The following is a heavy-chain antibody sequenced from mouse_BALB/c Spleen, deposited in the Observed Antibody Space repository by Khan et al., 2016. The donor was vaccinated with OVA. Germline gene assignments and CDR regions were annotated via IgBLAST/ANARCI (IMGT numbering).Heavy chain of an antibody. CDR2: INPSNGGA. J-gene: IGHJ3*01. D-gene: IGHD2-1*01. CDR1: GYTFTSYY. V-gene: IGHV1S81*02. Sequence: QVQLQQPGAELVKPGASVKISCKASGYTFTSYYMYWVKQRPGQGLEWIGGINPSNGGAHFNEKFKNKATLTVDKSSSPAYMQLSSLTSEDSAVYYWARSGYGNPFAYWGQGTLVTVSA. CDR3: ARSGYGNPFAY.